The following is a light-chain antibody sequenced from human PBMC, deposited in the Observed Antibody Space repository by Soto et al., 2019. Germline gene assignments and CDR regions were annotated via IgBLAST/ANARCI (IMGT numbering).Light chain of an antibody. Sequence: SYELTQPPSVSVPPGQTARITCGGKNIGSKSVQWYQQKPGQAPVVVVSDNSDRPSGIPERFSGSNSGNTATLTISRVEAGDDADYYCQVWDSSSDHPVVVGGTKLTVL. CDR1: NIGSKS. V-gene: IGLV3-21*02. J-gene: IGLJ2*01. CDR2: DNS. CDR3: QVWDSSSDHPV.